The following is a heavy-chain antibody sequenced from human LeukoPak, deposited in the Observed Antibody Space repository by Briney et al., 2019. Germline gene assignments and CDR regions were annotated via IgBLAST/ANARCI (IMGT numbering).Heavy chain of an antibody. CDR2: LNPQTGDT. V-gene: IGHV1-2*02. J-gene: IGHJ4*02. D-gene: IGHD3-9*01. CDR3: ARGSRYHDWLSPLDS. CDR1: GFTFSDYY. Sequence: PGGSLRLSCAASGFTFSDYYMSWIRQAPGQGLEWMGWLNPQTGDTHFAQKFQGRVTFTRDTSISTAYMAMSRLRSDDTAVFYCARGSRYHDWLSPLDSWGQGTLVAVSS.